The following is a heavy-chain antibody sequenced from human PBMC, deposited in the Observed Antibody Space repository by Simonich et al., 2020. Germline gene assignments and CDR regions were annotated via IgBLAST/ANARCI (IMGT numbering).Heavy chain of an antibody. CDR3: AKDLGERITMIVVVIDAFDI. D-gene: IGHD3-22*01. V-gene: IGHV3-23*01. J-gene: IGHJ3*02. CDR1: GFTFSSYA. Sequence: GGGLVQPGGSLRLSCAASGFTFSSYAMSWVRQAPGKGLGWVSAISGSGGSTYYADSVKGRFTISRDNSKNTWYLQMNSLRAEDTAVYYCAKDLGERITMIVVVIDAFDIWGQGTMVTVSS. CDR2: ISGSGGST.